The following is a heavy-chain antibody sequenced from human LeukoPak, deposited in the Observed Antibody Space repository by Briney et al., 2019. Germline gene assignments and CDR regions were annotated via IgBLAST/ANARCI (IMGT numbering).Heavy chain of an antibody. CDR2: IYHSGST. D-gene: IGHD3-22*01. CDR3: ARGDYYDSSGYSWFDP. CDR1: GGSISSGGYS. J-gene: IGHJ5*02. Sequence: TLSLTCAVSGGSISSGGYSWSWIRQPPGKGLEWIGYIYHSGSTHYNPSLKSRVTISVDRSKNQFSLKLSSVTAADTAVYYCARGDYYDSSGYSWFDPWGQGTLVTVSS. V-gene: IGHV4-30-2*01.